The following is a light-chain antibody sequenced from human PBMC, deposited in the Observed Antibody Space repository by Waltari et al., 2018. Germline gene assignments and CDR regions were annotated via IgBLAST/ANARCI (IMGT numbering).Light chain of an antibody. J-gene: IGKJ3*01. Sequence: DIVITQSPRSLSLSMGERATINCKSSQRVLNSCNNKNCLAWYQQKPGQPPKLLIYWESTRQSGVPDRFSGSGSGTDFTLTISSLQAEDVAVYYCQQYFGTSTFIFGPGTKVDIK. CDR3: QQYFGTSTFI. CDR2: WES. CDR1: QRVLNSCNNKNC. V-gene: IGKV4-1*01.